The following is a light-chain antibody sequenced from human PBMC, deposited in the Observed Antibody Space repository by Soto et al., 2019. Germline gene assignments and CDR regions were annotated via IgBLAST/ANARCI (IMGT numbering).Light chain of an antibody. CDR2: GNS. Sequence: QSVLTQPPSVSGAPGQTVIISCTGSNSNLGAGYDAHWYQHLPGTAPKVLIHGNSNRPAGVPDRFSGSKSGTSASLAITGLQPEDEADYYCQSYDSSLRAVVFGGGTKLT. V-gene: IGLV1-40*01. CDR3: QSYDSSLRAVV. J-gene: IGLJ2*01. CDR1: NSNLGAGYD.